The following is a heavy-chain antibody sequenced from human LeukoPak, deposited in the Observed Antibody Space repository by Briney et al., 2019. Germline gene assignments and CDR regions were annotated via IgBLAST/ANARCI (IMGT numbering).Heavy chain of an antibody. CDR1: GGSISSGDYY. J-gene: IGHJ3*02. CDR2: IYYSGST. V-gene: IGHV4-30-4*08. CDR3: ARQSRITIFGVVIIGAFDI. Sequence: QASQTLSLTCTVSGGSISSGDYYWSWIRQPPGKGLEWIGYIYYSGSTYYNPSLKSRVTISVDTSKNQFSLKLSSVTAADTAVYYCARQSRITIFGVVIIGAFDIWGQGTMVTVSS. D-gene: IGHD3-3*01.